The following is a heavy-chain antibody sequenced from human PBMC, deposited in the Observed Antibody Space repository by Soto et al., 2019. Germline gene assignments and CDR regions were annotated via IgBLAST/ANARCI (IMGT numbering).Heavy chain of an antibody. Sequence: SETLSLTCTVSGGSVSSGSYYWSWIRQPPGKGLEWIGYIYYSGSTNYNPSLKSRVTISVDTSKNQFSLKLSSVTAADTAVYYCARVREQWLAFDYWGQGTLVTVSS. J-gene: IGHJ4*02. CDR3: ARVREQWLAFDY. CDR1: GGSVSSGSYY. V-gene: IGHV4-61*01. CDR2: IYYSGST. D-gene: IGHD6-19*01.